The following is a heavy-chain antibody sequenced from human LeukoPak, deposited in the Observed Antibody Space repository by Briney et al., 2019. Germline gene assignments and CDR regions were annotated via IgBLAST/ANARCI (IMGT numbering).Heavy chain of an antibody. D-gene: IGHD3-3*01. V-gene: IGHV3-30*04. CDR2: ISYDGSNK. Sequence: GGSLRLSCSASGFTFSSYAMHWVRQAPGKGLEWVAVISYDGSNKYYADSVKGRFTISRDNSKNTLYLQMNSLRAEDTAVYYCARDGGGITIFGVVIILDYWGQGTLVTVSS. CDR3: ARDGGGITIFGVVIILDY. CDR1: GFTFSSYA. J-gene: IGHJ4*02.